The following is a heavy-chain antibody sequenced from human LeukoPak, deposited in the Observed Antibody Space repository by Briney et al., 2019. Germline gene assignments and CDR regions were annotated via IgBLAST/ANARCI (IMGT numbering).Heavy chain of an antibody. J-gene: IGHJ3*02. D-gene: IGHD3-22*01. CDR2: IYYSGST. V-gene: IGHV4-30-4*01. Sequence: PSETLSLTCTVSGGSISSGDYYWSWIRQPPGKGLEWIGYIYYSGSTYYNPSLKSRVTISVDTSKNQFSLKLSSVTAADTAVYYCARDSSLSADYYDSSGYYSHDAFDIWGQGTMVTVSS. CDR1: GGSISSGDYY. CDR3: ARDSSLSADYYDSSGYYSHDAFDI.